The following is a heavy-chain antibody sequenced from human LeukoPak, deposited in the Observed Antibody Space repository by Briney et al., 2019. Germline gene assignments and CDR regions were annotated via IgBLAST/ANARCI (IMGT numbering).Heavy chain of an antibody. CDR3: TTDLHYYYYYYMDV. J-gene: IGHJ6*03. CDR1: GFTFSSYW. V-gene: IGHV3-15*01. CDR2: IKSKTDGGTT. Sequence: GGSLRLSCAASGFTFSSYWMSWVRQAPGKGLEWVGRIKSKTDGGTTDYAAPVKGRFTISRDDSKNTLYLQMNSLKTEDTAVYYCTTDLHYYYYYYMDVWGKGTTVTVSS.